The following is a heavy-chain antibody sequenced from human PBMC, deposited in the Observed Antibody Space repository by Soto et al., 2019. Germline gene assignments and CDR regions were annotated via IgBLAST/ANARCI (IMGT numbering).Heavy chain of an antibody. CDR3: AAERGYSYGYVDY. D-gene: IGHD5-18*01. CDR2: IYYSGST. Sequence: PSETLSLTCTVSGGSISSGCYYWSWIRQHPGKGLEWIGYIYYSGSTYYNPSLKSRVTISVDTSKNQFSLKLSSVTAADTAVYYCAAERGYSYGYVDYWGQGTLVTVSS. J-gene: IGHJ4*02. CDR1: GGSISSGCYY. V-gene: IGHV4-31*03.